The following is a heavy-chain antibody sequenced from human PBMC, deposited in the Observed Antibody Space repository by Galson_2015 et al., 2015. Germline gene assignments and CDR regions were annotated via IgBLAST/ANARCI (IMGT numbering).Heavy chain of an antibody. CDR1: GFTFSSYA. CDR2: ISYDGSNK. V-gene: IGHV3-30-3*01. CDR3: ARGSVGATSFFYY. J-gene: IGHJ4*02. D-gene: IGHD1-26*01. Sequence: SLRLSCAASGFTFSSYAMHWVRQAPGKGLEWVAVISYDGSNKYFADSVKGRFTISRDNSKNTLYLQMNSLRAEDTAVYYCARGSVGATSFFYYWGQGTLVTVSS.